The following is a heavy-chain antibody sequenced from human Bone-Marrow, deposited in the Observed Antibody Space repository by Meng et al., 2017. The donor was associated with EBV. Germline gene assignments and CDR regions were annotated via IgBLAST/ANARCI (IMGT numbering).Heavy chain of an antibody. J-gene: IGHJ4*02. CDR1: GYTFTTYD. Sequence: QVQLVQSGAEVKKPXASVKVSCKASGYTFTTYDIHWVRQATGQGLEWVGWINPNSGNTHYAQNFRGRVTMTKNTSISTAYMELSSLRSDDTAVYYCARGRGGLLRGDIGGQGTLVTVSS. CDR2: INPNSGNT. D-gene: IGHD1-26*01. CDR3: ARGRGGLLRGDI. V-gene: IGHV1-8*01.